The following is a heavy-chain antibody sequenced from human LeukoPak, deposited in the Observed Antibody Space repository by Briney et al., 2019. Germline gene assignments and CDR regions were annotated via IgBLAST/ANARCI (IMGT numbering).Heavy chain of an antibody. J-gene: IGHJ3*02. CDR1: GVSISSSSNY. CDR3: ARGKGWLSRAYAFDI. V-gene: IGHV4-39*07. D-gene: IGHD6-19*01. Sequence: SETLSLTCTVSGVSISSSSNYWGWIRQPPGKGLEWVVRIYDSRSTYYNPSLKSRVTISLDTYKNQFSLRLSSVTAADTAFYYCARGKGWLSRAYAFDIWGQGTMVTVSS. CDR2: IYDSRST.